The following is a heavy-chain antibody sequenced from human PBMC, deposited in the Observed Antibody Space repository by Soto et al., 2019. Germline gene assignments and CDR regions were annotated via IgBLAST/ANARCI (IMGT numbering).Heavy chain of an antibody. J-gene: IGHJ4*02. Sequence: QVQLQQWGAGLLKPSETLSLTCAVYGVSFSRYYWGWIRQPPGKGLEWIGQINHGGSTTYNPSLKSRVTMSVDTSTNQFSLRLSSVTAADTAVYYCARDVNYFDYWGQGTLVTVSS. CDR1: GVSFSRYY. CDR3: ARDVNYFDY. CDR2: INHGGST. V-gene: IGHV4-34*01.